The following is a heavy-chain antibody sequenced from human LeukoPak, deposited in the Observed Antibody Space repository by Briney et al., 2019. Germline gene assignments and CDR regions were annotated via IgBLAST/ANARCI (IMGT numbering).Heavy chain of an antibody. CDR2: IYHSGST. Sequence: SETLSLTCAVSGYSISSGYYWGWIRQPPGKGLEWIGSIYHSGSTYYNPSLKSRVTISVDTSKNQFSLKLGSVTAADTAVYYCARADPYYYGSGSYRGQVDYWGQGTLVTVSS. J-gene: IGHJ4*02. D-gene: IGHD3-10*01. V-gene: IGHV4-38-2*01. CDR1: GYSISSGYY. CDR3: ARADPYYYGSGSYRGQVDY.